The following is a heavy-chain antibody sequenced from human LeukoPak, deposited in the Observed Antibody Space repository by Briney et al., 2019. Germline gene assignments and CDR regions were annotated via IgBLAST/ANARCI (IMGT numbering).Heavy chain of an antibody. Sequence: GGSLRLSCAASGFTFDDYGMSWVRQAPGKGLEWVSGINWNGGSTGYADSVKGRFTISRDNSKNTLYLQMNSLRAEDTAVYYCAKGGDIVVVVAATRFDYWGQGTLVTVSS. CDR2: INWNGGST. D-gene: IGHD2-15*01. CDR1: GFTFDDYG. J-gene: IGHJ4*02. V-gene: IGHV3-20*04. CDR3: AKGGDIVVVVAATRFDY.